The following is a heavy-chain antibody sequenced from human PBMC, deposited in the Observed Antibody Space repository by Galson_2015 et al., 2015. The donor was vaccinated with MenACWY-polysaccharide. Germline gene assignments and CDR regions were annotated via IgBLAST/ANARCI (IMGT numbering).Heavy chain of an antibody. V-gene: IGHV3-7*01. D-gene: IGHD1-26*01. CDR2: IKQDGSEK. Sequence: SLRLSCAASGFTFSSYWMSWVRQAPGKGLEWVANIKQDGSEKYYVDSVKGRFTISRDNAKNSLYLQMNSLRAEDTAVYYCAREWWELRGPDAFDISGQGTMVTVSS. CDR1: GFTFSSYW. CDR3: AREWWELRGPDAFDI. J-gene: IGHJ3*02.